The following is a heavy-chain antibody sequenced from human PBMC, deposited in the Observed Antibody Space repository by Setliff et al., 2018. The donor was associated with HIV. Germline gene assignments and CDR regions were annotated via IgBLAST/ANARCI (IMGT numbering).Heavy chain of an antibody. J-gene: IGHJ4*02. CDR3: ARQERYCTSADCYRYFNY. Sequence: SETLSLTCAVSGYSISSGYYWGWIRQPPGRGLEWIGNIYHSGGTHYNPSLRSRVTISVDTSKNHFSLKLSSVTAADTAVYYCARQERYCTSADCYRYFNYWGQGTLVTVSS. D-gene: IGHD2-2*02. V-gene: IGHV4-38-2*01. CDR1: GYSISSGYY. CDR2: IYHSGGT.